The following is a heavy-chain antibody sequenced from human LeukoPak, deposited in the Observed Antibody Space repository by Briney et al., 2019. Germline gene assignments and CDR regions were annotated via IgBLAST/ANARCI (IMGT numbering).Heavy chain of an antibody. D-gene: IGHD5-24*01. J-gene: IGHJ4*02. CDR1: GFTFSSYA. Sequence: GGSLRLSCAASGFTFSSYAMHWVRQAPGKGLEWVAVISYDGSNKYYADSVKGRFTISRDNSKNTLYLQMHSLRAEDTAVYYCARDLEEMATIFSPDYWGQGTLVTVSS. V-gene: IGHV3-30*04. CDR3: ARDLEEMATIFSPDY. CDR2: ISYDGSNK.